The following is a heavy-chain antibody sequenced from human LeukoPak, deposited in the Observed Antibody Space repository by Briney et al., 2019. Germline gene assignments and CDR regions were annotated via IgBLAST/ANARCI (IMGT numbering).Heavy chain of an antibody. Sequence: SETLSLTCTVSGYSISSGYYWGWIRQPPGKGLEWIGSIYHSGSTYYNPSLKSRVTISVDTSKNQFSLKLSSVTAADTAVYYCARGAAAASADPWGQGTLVTVSS. D-gene: IGHD6-13*01. CDR3: ARGAAAASADP. CDR2: IYHSGST. V-gene: IGHV4-38-2*02. J-gene: IGHJ5*02. CDR1: GYSISSGYY.